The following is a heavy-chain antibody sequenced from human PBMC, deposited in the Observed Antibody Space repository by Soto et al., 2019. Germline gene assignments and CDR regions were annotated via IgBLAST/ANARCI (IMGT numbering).Heavy chain of an antibody. CDR3: ARGWDSLPVFGECYFDY. D-gene: IGHD3-10*01. CDR2: IYYSGST. Sequence: QVQLQESGPGLVKPSQTLSLTCTVSGGSISSGDYYWSWIRQPPGKGLEWIGYIYYSGSTYYNPSLKSRVTISVDTSKNQFSLKLSSVTAADTAVYYCARGWDSLPVFGECYFDYWGQGTLVTVSS. V-gene: IGHV4-30-4*01. CDR1: GGSISSGDYY. J-gene: IGHJ4*02.